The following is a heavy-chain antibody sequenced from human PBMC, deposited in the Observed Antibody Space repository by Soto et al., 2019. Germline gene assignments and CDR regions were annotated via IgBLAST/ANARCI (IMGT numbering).Heavy chain of an antibody. CDR1: VGSFSGYY. CDR2: INHSGST. Sequence: SETLSLTCAVYVGSFSGYYWSWIRQPPGKGLEWIGEINHSGSTYYNPALKSRVTISVDTSKNQFSLKLSSVTAEDTAVYYCVCVAGTGSWFDPWGQGTLVTVSS. V-gene: IGHV4-34*01. CDR3: VCVAGTGSWFDP. D-gene: IGHD6-19*01. J-gene: IGHJ5*02.